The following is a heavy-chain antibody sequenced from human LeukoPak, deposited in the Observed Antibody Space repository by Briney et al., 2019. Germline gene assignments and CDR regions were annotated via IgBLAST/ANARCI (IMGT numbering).Heavy chain of an antibody. Sequence: GGSLRLSCAASGFTFDDYAMHWVRQAPGEGLEWVSLISGDGGSTYYADSVKGRFTISRDNSKNSLYLQMNSLRTEDTALYYCAKVPHPAAAGDYYYMDVWDKGTTVTVSS. CDR3: AKVPHPAAAGDYYYMDV. J-gene: IGHJ6*03. CDR2: ISGDGGST. D-gene: IGHD6-13*01. V-gene: IGHV3-43*02. CDR1: GFTFDDYA.